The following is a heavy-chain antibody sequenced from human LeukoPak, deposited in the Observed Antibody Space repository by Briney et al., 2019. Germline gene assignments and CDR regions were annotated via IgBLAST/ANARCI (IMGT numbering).Heavy chain of an antibody. Sequence: SETLSLTCTVSDGSISSYYWSWIRQPPGKGVEGMGYIYYSGSTNYNPSLKSRVPISVDTSNNQFSLKLSSVPAADTAVYYCARYLPAMASYFDYWGQGTLVTVSS. D-gene: IGHD5-18*01. CDR1: DGSISSYY. J-gene: IGHJ4*02. CDR3: ARYLPAMASYFDY. V-gene: IGHV4-59*12. CDR2: IYYSGST.